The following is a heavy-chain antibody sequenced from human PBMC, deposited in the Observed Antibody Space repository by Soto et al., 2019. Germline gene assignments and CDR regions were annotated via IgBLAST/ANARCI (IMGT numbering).Heavy chain of an antibody. D-gene: IGHD3-3*01. CDR2: ISGSGGST. Sequence: GGSLRLSCAASGFTFSSYAMSWVRQAPGKGLEWVSAISGSGGSTYYADSVKGRFTISRDNSKNTLYLQMNSLRAEDTAVYYCAKHEGTNYDFWSGYPLAWFDPWGQGTLVPVSP. J-gene: IGHJ5*02. V-gene: IGHV3-23*01. CDR1: GFTFSSYA. CDR3: AKHEGTNYDFWSGYPLAWFDP.